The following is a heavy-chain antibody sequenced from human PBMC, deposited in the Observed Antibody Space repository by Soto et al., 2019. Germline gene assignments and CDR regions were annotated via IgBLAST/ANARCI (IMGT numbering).Heavy chain of an antibody. CDR2: ISGSGGST. CDR3: AKDQYDYVWGSYRYYGMDV. Sequence: GSLRLSCADSGFTFSSYAMSWVRQAPGKGLEWVSAISGSGGSTYYADSVKGRFTISRDNSKNTLYLQMNSLRAEDTAVYYCAKDQYDYVWGSYRYYGMDVWGQGTTVTVSS. V-gene: IGHV3-23*01. D-gene: IGHD3-16*02. CDR1: GFTFSSYA. J-gene: IGHJ6*02.